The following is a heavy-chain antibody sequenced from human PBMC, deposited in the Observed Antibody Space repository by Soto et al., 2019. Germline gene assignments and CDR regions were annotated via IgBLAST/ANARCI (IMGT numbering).Heavy chain of an antibody. D-gene: IGHD2-2*01. CDR3: SRVGDIVVVPAARSSNDAFDI. CDR2: ISGSGDTI. J-gene: IGHJ3*02. CDR1: GFAFSDHY. Sequence: GGSLRLSCAASGFAFSDHYMTWIRQAPGKGLEWIPFISGSGDTIHYADSVRGRFTISRDNGKNSLYLQMKSLKTEDTAVYYCSRVGDIVVVPAARSSNDAFDIWGQGTMVTVSS. V-gene: IGHV3-11*01.